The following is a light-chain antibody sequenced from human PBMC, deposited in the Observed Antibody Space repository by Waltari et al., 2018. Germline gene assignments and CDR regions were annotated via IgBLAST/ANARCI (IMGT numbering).Light chain of an antibody. CDR3: CSYAGSTASYV. Sequence: QSALTQPASVSGSPGQSITIPCTGTSSDVGSYNLVSWYHQHPGKAPKLVIYEVIKWPSGVSDRFSGSKSGNTASLTISGLQAEDEADYYCCSYAGSTASYVFGTGTKVTVL. V-gene: IGLV2-23*02. CDR1: SSDVGSYNL. CDR2: EVI. J-gene: IGLJ1*01.